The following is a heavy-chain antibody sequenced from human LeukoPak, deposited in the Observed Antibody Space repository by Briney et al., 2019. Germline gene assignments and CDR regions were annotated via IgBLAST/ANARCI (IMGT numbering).Heavy chain of an antibody. CDR1: GFTFSSYG. CDR3: AKDHRTPDVN. Sequence: PGRSLRLSCAASGFTFSSYGMHWVRQAPGKGLEWVAVISYDGSNKYYADSVKGRFTISRDNSKNTLYLQMNSLRAEDTAVYYCAKDHRTPDVNWGQGTLVTVSS. J-gene: IGHJ4*02. V-gene: IGHV3-30*18. CDR2: ISYDGSNK.